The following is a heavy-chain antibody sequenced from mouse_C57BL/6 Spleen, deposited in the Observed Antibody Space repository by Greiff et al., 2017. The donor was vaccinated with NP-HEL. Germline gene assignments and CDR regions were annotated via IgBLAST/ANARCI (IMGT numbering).Heavy chain of an antibody. CDR1: GYTFTSYT. J-gene: IGHJ3*01. CDR3: AREDYGSGFAY. V-gene: IGHV1-4*01. CDR2: INPSSGYT. D-gene: IGHD1-1*01. Sequence: VQLQQSGAELARPGASVKMSCKASGYTFTSYTMHWVKQRPGQGLEWIGYINPSSGYTKYNQKFKDKATLTADKSSSTAYMQLSSLTSEDSAVYYCAREDYGSGFAYWGQGTLVTVSA.